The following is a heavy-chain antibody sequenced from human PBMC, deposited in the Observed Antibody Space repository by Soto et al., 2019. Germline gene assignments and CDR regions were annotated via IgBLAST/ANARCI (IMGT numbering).Heavy chain of an antibody. D-gene: IGHD3-10*01. CDR2: INPDATST. V-gene: IGHV3-74*01. Sequence: PGGSLRLSCVGSGFSFSSSWIHWVRQAPGKGLVWVSRINPDATSTSYADSVKGRFTISRDNTKNTLYLQMSSLGVDDTALYYCTTAGSFRFESWGQGTLVTVSS. J-gene: IGHJ4*02. CDR1: GFSFSSSW. CDR3: TTAGSFRFES.